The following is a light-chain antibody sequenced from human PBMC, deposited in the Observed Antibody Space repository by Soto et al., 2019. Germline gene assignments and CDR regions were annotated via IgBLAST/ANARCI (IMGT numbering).Light chain of an antibody. CDR3: QQLNTLPFT. CDR2: EAS. CDR1: HDISTY. V-gene: IGKV1-9*01. J-gene: IGKJ5*01. Sequence: DIQLTQSPSLLSASVGDRVTITCRASHDISTYLAWYQQTPGKAPKLMIYEASTLQSGVPSRFSGSGSGTEFTLTISGLLPEDFATYHCQQLNTLPFTFGQGTDWRL.